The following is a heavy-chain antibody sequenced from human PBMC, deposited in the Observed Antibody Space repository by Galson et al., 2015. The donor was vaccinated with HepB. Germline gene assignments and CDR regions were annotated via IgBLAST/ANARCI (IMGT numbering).Heavy chain of an antibody. CDR3: ARTDRDGYNKRGFDY. CDR1: GGFISSYY. J-gene: IGHJ4*02. V-gene: IGHV4-59*01. D-gene: IGHD5-24*01. CDR2: IHYSGST. Sequence: SETLSLTCTVSGGFISSYYWGWIRQPPGEGLEWIGYIHYSGSTNYNPSLMSRVTISIDTSKNQFSLKLSSVTAADTAMYYCARTDRDGYNKRGFDYWGQGTLVTVSS.